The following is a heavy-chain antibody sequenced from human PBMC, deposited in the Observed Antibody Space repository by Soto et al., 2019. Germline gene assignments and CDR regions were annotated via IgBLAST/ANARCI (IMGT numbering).Heavy chain of an antibody. V-gene: IGHV3-21*06. Sequence: EVQLVESGGGLVKPGGSLRLSCTFTFNSYSLNWVRQAPGKGLGWVSSSSSGSASIKYADSVKGRFTISRDNANNLLYLQMSSLRVDDTAVYYCTRDQGGSYDSWFDPWGQGTLVTVSS. J-gene: IGHJ5*02. CDR3: TRDQGGSYDSWFDP. D-gene: IGHD1-26*01. CDR1: TFNSYS. CDR2: SSSGSASI.